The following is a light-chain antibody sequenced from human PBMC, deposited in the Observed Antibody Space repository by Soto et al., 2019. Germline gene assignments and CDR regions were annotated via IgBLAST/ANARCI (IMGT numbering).Light chain of an antibody. CDR3: QQYGRSPPIT. V-gene: IGKV3-20*01. J-gene: IGKJ5*01. CDR1: QSVSNSY. Sequence: EIVLTQSPGTLSLSPGERATLSCRASQSVSNSYLAWYQQKPGQAPRLLIYGAATRATGIPDRFSGSGSGKDFILTISRLEPEDFAGYYCQQYGRSPPITFGQGTRLEIK. CDR2: GAA.